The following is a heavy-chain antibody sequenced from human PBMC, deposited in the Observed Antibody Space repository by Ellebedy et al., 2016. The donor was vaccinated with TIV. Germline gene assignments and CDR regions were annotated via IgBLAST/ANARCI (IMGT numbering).Heavy chain of an antibody. J-gene: IGHJ3*02. CDR1: GFTFSTYA. CDR2: IGGSGGRA. Sequence: PGGSLRLSCAASGFTFSTYALTWVRQAPGRGLEWVSAIGGSGGRANYADSVKGRFTLSRDNSKNTLYLQMNSLRAEDTAVYYCARVMSAYNLWNDFDIWGQGTMVTVSS. V-gene: IGHV3-23*01. CDR3: ARVMSAYNLWNDFDI. D-gene: IGHD5-24*01.